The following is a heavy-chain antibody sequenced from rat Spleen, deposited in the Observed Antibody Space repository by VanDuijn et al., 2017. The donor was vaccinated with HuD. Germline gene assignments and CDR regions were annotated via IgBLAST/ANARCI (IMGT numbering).Heavy chain of an antibody. CDR3: ATDYFGGYVLDA. J-gene: IGHJ4*01. V-gene: IGHV5-20*01. CDR1: GFTFSDYG. D-gene: IGHD1-11*01. CDR2: ISYDGSST. Sequence: EVQLVESGGGLVQPGRSMKISCVDSGFTFSDYGMAWVLQAPTKGLEWVASISYDGSSTYYRDSVKGRFTISRDNEKVTLFLQMDSLRSEDTATYYRATDYFGGYVLDAWGQGTSVTVSS.